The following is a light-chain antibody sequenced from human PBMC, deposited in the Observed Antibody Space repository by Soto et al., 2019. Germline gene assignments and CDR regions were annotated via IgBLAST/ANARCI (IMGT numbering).Light chain of an antibody. V-gene: IGKV3-20*01. CDR1: QYVGTR. Sequence: EIVLTQSPATLSSSPGETATLSCRASQYVGTRLAWYQHKPGQAPRLLIYYTSNRATGIPARFSGSGSGTDFTLTIRRLEPEDFAVYYCQQYGNSLLYTFCQGTKVDIK. CDR2: YTS. J-gene: IGKJ2*01. CDR3: QQYGNSLLYT.